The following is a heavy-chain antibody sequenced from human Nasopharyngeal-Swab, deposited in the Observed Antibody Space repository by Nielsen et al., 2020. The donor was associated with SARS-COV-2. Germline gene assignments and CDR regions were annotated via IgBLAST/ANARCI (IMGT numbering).Heavy chain of an antibody. CDR2: ISTSGATI. J-gene: IGHJ5*02. D-gene: IGHD6-19*01. CDR1: GFTFDNYE. CDR3: ARASRGWS. V-gene: IGHV3-48*03. Sequence: GSLKISCAASGFTFDNYEMNWVRQAPGKGLEWVSYISTSGATIHYADSVRGRFTISRDNAKKSLHLQMNSLRAEDTAVYYCARASRGWSWGQGTPVTVSS.